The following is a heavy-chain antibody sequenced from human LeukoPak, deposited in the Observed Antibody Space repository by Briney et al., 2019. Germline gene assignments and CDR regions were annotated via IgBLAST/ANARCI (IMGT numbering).Heavy chain of an antibody. CDR1: SGSISTYY. J-gene: IGHJ6*02. CDR3: ARELGATVVNYGMDV. Sequence: SETLSLTCTVSSGSISTYYWSWIRQPPGKGLEWIGYIHYSGSTNYNPSLKSRVTISVDTSKNQLSLKLTSMTAADTAVYYCARELGATVVNYGMDVWGQGTTVTVSS. V-gene: IGHV4-59*01. CDR2: IHYSGST. D-gene: IGHD4-23*01.